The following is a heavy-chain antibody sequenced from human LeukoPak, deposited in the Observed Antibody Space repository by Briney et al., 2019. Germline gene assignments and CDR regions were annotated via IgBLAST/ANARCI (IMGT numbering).Heavy chain of an antibody. V-gene: IGHV3-23*01. D-gene: IGHD3-22*01. Sequence: GGSLRLSCAASGFTFSSYGMSWVRQAPGKGLEWVSAISGSGGSTYYADSVKGRFTISRDNSKNTLYLQMNSLRAEDTAVYYCAKRRRYYYDSSGYPGYYFDYWGQGTLVTVSS. J-gene: IGHJ4*02. CDR2: ISGSGGST. CDR1: GFTFSSYG. CDR3: AKRRRYYYDSSGYPGYYFDY.